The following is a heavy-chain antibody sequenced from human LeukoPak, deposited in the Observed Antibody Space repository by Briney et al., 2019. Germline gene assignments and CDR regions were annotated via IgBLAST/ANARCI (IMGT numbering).Heavy chain of an antibody. D-gene: IGHD2-2*02. CDR1: GGTFSSYA. J-gene: IGHJ1*01. CDR3: ASPGYCSSTSCYNPYFQH. V-gene: IGHV1-69*05. CDR2: IIPIFGTA. Sequence: SVKVSCKASGGTFSSYAISWVRQAPGQGLEWMGGIIPIFGTANYAQKFQGRVTITTDESTSTAYMELSSLRSEDTAVYYCASPGYCSSTSCYNPYFQHWGQGTLVTVSS.